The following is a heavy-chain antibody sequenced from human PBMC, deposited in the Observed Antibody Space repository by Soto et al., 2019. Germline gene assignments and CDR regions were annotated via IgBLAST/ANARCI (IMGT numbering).Heavy chain of an antibody. J-gene: IGHJ4*02. CDR2: AYHNGLT. D-gene: IGHD6-19*01. V-gene: IGHV4-4*02. Sequence: SETLSLTCAVSGDSVTSNVWWSWVRQPPGKGLDWIGEAYHNGLTDYNPSLKSPVTMSVDTSKNEFSLKLTSLTAADTAIYYCARDAAVPGESDRFDYWGQGTLVTVSS. CDR1: GDSVTSNVW. CDR3: ARDAAVPGESDRFDY.